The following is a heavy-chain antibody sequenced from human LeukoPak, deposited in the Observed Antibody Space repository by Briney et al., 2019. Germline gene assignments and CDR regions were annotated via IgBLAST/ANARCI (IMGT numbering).Heavy chain of an antibody. V-gene: IGHV4-61*02. J-gene: IGHJ6*03. CDR3: ARGGLYYYYMDV. CDR1: GGSISSSSYY. D-gene: IGHD3/OR15-3a*01. Sequence: TLSLTCTVSGGSISSSSYYWSWIRQPAGKGLEWIGRIYTSGSTNYNPSLKSRVTISVDTSKNQFSLKLSSVTAADTAVYYCARGGLYYYYMDVWGKGTTVTVSS. CDR2: IYTSGST.